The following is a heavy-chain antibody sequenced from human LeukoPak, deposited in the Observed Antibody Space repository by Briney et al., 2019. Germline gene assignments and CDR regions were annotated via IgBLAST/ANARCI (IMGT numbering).Heavy chain of an antibody. D-gene: IGHD3-10*01. V-gene: IGHV3-73*01. Sequence: GGSLRLSCAASGFTFSGSAMHWVRQASGKGLEWVGRTRSKANSYATAYAASVEGRFTISRDDSKNTAYLQMNSLKTEDTAVYYCTRGSGSFDPWGQGTLVTVSS. CDR3: TRGSGSFDP. CDR1: GFTFSGSA. J-gene: IGHJ5*02. CDR2: TRSKANSYAT.